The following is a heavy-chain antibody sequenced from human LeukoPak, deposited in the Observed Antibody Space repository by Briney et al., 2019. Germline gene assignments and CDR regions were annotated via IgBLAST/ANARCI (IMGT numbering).Heavy chain of an antibody. D-gene: IGHD3-22*01. CDR3: AAGLNYYDSSGYYYYYYYYMDV. V-gene: IGHV1-58*02. CDR1: GFTFTSSA. J-gene: IGHJ6*03. Sequence: GASVKVSCKASGFTFTSSAMPWVRQARGQRLEWIGWIVVASGNTNYAQKFQERVTITRDMSTSTAYMELSSLRCEDTAVYYCAAGLNYYDSSGYYYYYYYYMDVWGKGTTVTVSS. CDR2: IVVASGNT.